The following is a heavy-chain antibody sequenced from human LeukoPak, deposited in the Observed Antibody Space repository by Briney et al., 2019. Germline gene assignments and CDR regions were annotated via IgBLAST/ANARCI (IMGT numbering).Heavy chain of an antibody. J-gene: IGHJ4*02. CDR1: RGSISRGGVY. CDR3: ARGHSAGIRVPALVLVL. Sequence: SETLSLTCTVSRGSISRGGVYWTWIRQQPGKGLEWIGYIYYSGSNHYNPFLESRLTISVDTSENQFSLNLRSVTAADTAVYYCARGHSAGIRVPALVLVLGGQGILVTVSS. V-gene: IGHV4-31*03. D-gene: IGHD1-14*01. CDR2: IYYSGSN.